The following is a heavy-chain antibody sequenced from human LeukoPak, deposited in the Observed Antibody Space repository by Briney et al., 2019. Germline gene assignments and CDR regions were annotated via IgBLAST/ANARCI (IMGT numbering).Heavy chain of an antibody. CDR2: IYYSGST. J-gene: IGHJ3*02. CDR3: AREMATLTRGHAFHI. Sequence: PSETLSLTCSVSGGSISSYYWSWIRQPPGKGLEWIGYIYYSGSTNYNPSLKSRVTISVDTSKNQFSLKLSSVTAADTAVYYCAREMATLTRGHAFHIWGQGTMVTVSS. V-gene: IGHV4-59*01. CDR1: GGSISSYY. D-gene: IGHD5-24*01.